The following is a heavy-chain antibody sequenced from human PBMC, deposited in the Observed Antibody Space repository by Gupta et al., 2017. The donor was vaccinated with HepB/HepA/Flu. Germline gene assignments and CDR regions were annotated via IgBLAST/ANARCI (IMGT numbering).Heavy chain of an antibody. J-gene: IGHJ4*02. V-gene: IGHV4-34*01. CDR2: INHSGST. D-gene: IGHD2-2*01. CDR1: GGSFSGYY. Sequence: QVQLQQWGAGLLKPSETLSLTCAVYGGSFSGYYWSWIRQPPGKGLEWIGEINHSGSTNYNPSLKSRVTISVDTSKNQFSLKLSSVTAADTAVYYCARGPGSLIYCSSTSCTYFDYWGQGTLVTVSS. CDR3: ARGPGSLIYCSSTSCTYFDY.